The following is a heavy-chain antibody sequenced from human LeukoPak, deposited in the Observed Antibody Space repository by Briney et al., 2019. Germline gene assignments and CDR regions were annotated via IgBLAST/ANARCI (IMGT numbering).Heavy chain of an antibody. D-gene: IGHD6-13*01. CDR3: ARSFIAAAGTLDY. CDR2: INSDGSST. CDR1: GFTFSSYW. V-gene: IGHV3-74*01. J-gene: IGHJ4*02. Sequence: GSLRLSCAASGFTFSSYWMHWVRQAPGKGLVWVSRINSDGSSTSYADSVKGRFTISRDNAKNTLYLQMNSLRAEDTAVYYCARSFIAAAGTLDYWGQGTLVTVSS.